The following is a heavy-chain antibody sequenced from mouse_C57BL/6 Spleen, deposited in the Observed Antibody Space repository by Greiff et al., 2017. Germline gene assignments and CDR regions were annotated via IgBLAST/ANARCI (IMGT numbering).Heavy chain of an antibody. J-gene: IGHJ1*03. V-gene: IGHV1-7*01. CDR3: ARGGEKNWDWYFDV. Sequence: QVQLKESGAELAKPGASVKLSCKASGYTFTSYWMHWVKQRPGQGLEWIGYINPSSGYTKYNQKFKDKAKLTADKSSSTAYMQLSSLTYEDSAVYYCARGGEKNWDWYFDVWGTGTTVTVSS. CDR2: INPSSGYT. D-gene: IGHD4-1*01. CDR1: GYTFTSYW.